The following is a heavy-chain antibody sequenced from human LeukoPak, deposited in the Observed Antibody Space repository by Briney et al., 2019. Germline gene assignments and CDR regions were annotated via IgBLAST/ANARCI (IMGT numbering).Heavy chain of an antibody. CDR1: GGSLSGYY. CDR3: ARAVAGSFDY. Sequence: RASETLSLTCAVYGGSLSGYYWTWIRQPPGKGLEYIAEINHSGSTRYNPSLKSRVTISVDTSKNQFSLKLTSVTAADTAVYYCARAVAGSFDYWGQGTLVTVSS. CDR2: INHSGST. J-gene: IGHJ4*02. V-gene: IGHV4-34*01. D-gene: IGHD6-19*01.